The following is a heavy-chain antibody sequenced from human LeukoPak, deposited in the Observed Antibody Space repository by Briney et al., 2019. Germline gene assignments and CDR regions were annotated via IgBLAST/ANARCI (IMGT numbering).Heavy chain of an antibody. CDR1: GFTFSSYA. V-gene: IGHV3-23*01. D-gene: IGHD3-22*01. J-gene: IGHJ6*03. CDR2: ISGSGGST. CDR3: AKRARRVNYYYYYMDV. Sequence: GGSLRLSCAASGFTFSSYAMSWDRQAPGKGLEWVSAISGSGGSTYYADSVKGRFTISRDNSKNTLYLQMNSLRAEDTAVYYCAKRARRVNYYYYYMDVWGKGTTVTVPS.